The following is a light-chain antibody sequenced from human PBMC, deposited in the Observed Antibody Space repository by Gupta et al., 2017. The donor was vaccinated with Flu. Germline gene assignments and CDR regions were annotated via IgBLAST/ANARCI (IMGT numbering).Light chain of an antibody. J-gene: IGKJ1*01. CDR1: QSIGTW. CDR3: QHDNRDYQT. CDR2: RAS. Sequence: DIQMTQSPSTLSASIGDRVSITCRASQSIGTWLAWYRQKPGQAPKLLMYRASSLEVGVPSRFSGSGSGTEFTLTITSLQPDDFASYYCQHDNRDYQTFGQGTKVEVK. V-gene: IGKV1-5*03.